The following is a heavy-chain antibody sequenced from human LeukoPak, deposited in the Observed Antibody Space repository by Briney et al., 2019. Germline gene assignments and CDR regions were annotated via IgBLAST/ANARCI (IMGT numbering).Heavy chain of an antibody. V-gene: IGHV3-30*04. D-gene: IGHD5-12*01. J-gene: IGHJ4*02. CDR3: AIVATIPSN. Sequence: PGGSLRLSCAASGFTFSSYAMHWVRQAPGEGLEWVAVISYDGSNKYYADSVKGRFTICRDNSKNTLYLQMNSLRAEDTAVYYCAIVATIPSNWGQGTLVTVSS. CDR1: GFTFSSYA. CDR2: ISYDGSNK.